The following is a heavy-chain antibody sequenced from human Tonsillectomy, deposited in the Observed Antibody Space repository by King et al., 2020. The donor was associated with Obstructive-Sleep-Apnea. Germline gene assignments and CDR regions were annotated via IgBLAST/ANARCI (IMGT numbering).Heavy chain of an antibody. V-gene: IGHV3-23*04. CDR3: AKDSYYATSGYYLPFDY. CDR2: SSGSGGST. J-gene: IGHJ4*02. CDR1: GFTFRSDA. Sequence: VQLVESGGGLVQPGGCQRLSCAASGFTFRSDAMSWVRQAPGKGLEWVSASSGSGGSTAYTDSGKGGVTISRDNSKNTLYLQMNSLRAEDTAVYYCAKDSYYATSGYYLPFDYWGQGTLVTVSS. D-gene: IGHD3-22*01.